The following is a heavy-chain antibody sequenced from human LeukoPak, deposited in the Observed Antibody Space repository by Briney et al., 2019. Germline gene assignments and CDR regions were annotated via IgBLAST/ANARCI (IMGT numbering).Heavy chain of an antibody. J-gene: IGHJ4*02. D-gene: IGHD3-22*01. CDR3: ARLDSSGYYYVY. V-gene: IGHV3-11*01. CDR2: ISSSGSTI. Sequence: GGSLRLSCAASGFTFSDYYMSWIRQAPGKGLEWVSYISSSGSTIYYADSVKGRFTISRDNAKKSLYLQMNSLRAEDTAVYYCARLDSSGYYYVYWGQGTLVTVSS. CDR1: GFTFSDYY.